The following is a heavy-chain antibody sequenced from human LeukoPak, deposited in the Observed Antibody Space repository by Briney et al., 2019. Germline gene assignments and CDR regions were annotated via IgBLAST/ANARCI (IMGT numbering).Heavy chain of an antibody. CDR3: ARRLSSWYRPGGYFDY. V-gene: IGHV4-39*01. D-gene: IGHD6-13*01. Sequence: SETLSLTCTVSGGSISSSTYYWGWIRQPPGKGLEWIGTIYYRGSTYYNPSLKSRVTISVDTSKNQFSLKLTSVTAADTAVYYCARRLSSWYRPGGYFDYWGQGTLVTVSS. CDR2: IYYRGST. CDR1: GGSISSSTYY. J-gene: IGHJ4*02.